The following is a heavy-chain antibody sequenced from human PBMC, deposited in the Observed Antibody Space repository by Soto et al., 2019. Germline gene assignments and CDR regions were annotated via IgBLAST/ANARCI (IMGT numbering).Heavy chain of an antibody. Sequence: GGSLRLSCAASGFTFSSYSMNWVRQAPGKGLEWVSYISSGSSTIYYADSVKGRFTISRDNAKNSLYLQMDSLRAEDTAVYYATRSAYMDVWGTETTVTVAS. CDR2: ISSGSSTI. CDR3: TRSAYMDV. D-gene: IGHD2-2*01. J-gene: IGHJ6*03. V-gene: IGHV3-48*01. CDR1: GFTFSSYS.